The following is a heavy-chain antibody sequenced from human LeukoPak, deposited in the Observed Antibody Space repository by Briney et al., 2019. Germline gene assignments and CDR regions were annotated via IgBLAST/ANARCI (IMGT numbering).Heavy chain of an antibody. D-gene: IGHD6-13*01. V-gene: IGHV5-51*01. CDR1: GCSFTSYW. CDR3: ARRAGYSSSWYYFDS. CDR2: IYPGDSDT. Sequence: GESLKISCKGSGCSFTSYWIGWVRQMPGKGLEWMGIIYPGDSDTRYSPSFQGQVTISADKSISTAYMQWSSLKASDTAMYYCARRAGYSSSWYYFDSWGQGTLVTVPS. J-gene: IGHJ4*02.